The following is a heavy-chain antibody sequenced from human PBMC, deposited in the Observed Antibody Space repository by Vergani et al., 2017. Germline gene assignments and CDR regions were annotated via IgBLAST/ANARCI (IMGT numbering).Heavy chain of an antibody. CDR1: GGSFTSYH. CDR2: IDHTGRP. CDR3: ARVNTEANGHLYYYYYMDF. Sequence: QVQLPQWGGGLLKPSETLSLTCVVNGGSFTSYHWTWIRQSPGEGLEWVADIDHTGRPDYNPSLKSRLTMSVDKSRNQFSLTLNFVTATDTAIYFCARVNTEANGHLYYYYYMDFWGQGTAVTVS. J-gene: IGHJ6*03. D-gene: IGHD2-8*01. V-gene: IGHV4-34*01.